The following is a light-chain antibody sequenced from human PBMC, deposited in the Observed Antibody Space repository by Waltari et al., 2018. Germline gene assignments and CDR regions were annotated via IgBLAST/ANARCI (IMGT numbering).Light chain of an antibody. V-gene: IGLV1-36*01. J-gene: IGLJ2*01. Sequence: QSVLTQPPSVSEAPRQRVTIPCSGSSSNIGNNALNWYQQLPGKAPKLLIYYDDLLPSGVSDRFSGSKSGTSASLAISGLQSEDDADYYCAAWDDSLNGVVFGGGTKLTVL. CDR1: SSNIGNNA. CDR2: YDD. CDR3: AAWDDSLNGVV.